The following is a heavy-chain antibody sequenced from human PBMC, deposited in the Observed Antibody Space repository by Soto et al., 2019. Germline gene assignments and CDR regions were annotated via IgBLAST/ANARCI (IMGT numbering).Heavy chain of an antibody. CDR2: MNPNSGNT. CDR1: GYTFTSYD. D-gene: IGHD3-10*01. V-gene: IGHV1-8*01. J-gene: IGHJ6*02. Sequence: QVQLVQSGAEVKKPGASVKVSCKASGYTFTSYDINWVRQATGQGLEWMGWMNPNSGNTGYANKFQGRVTMTRNTSVSKDYMKLSSQRPEDTAVYYCARFAPIEESFPYGMGLWGQGNTVTGSS. CDR3: ARFAPIEESFPYGMGL.